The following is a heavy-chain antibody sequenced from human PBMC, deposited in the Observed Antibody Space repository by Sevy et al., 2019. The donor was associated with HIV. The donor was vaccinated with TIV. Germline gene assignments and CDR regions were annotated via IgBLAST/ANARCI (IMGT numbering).Heavy chain of an antibody. CDR1: GFTFSSYG. CDR3: ASGIAVAKYYFDY. D-gene: IGHD6-19*01. Sequence: GGSLRLSCAASGFTFSSYGMHWVRQAPGKGLEWVAGIWYDGSNKDYADSVKGRFTISRDNSKNTLYLQMNSLRAEDTAVYYCASGIAVAKYYFDYWGQGTLVTVSS. J-gene: IGHJ4*02. V-gene: IGHV3-33*01. CDR2: IWYDGSNK.